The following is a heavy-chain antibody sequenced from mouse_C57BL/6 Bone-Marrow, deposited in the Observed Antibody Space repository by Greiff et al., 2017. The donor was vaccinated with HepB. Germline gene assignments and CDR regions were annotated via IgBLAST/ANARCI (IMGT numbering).Heavy chain of an antibody. J-gene: IGHJ4*01. Sequence: VKLMESGAELAKPGASVKLSCKASGYTFTSYWMHWVKQRPGQGLEWIGYINPSSGYTKYNQKFKDKATLTADKSSSTAYMQLSSLTYEDSAVYYCASTTEREYYAMDYWGQGTSVTVSS. V-gene: IGHV1-7*01. D-gene: IGHD1-1*01. CDR1: GYTFTSYW. CDR2: INPSSGYT. CDR3: ASTTEREYYAMDY.